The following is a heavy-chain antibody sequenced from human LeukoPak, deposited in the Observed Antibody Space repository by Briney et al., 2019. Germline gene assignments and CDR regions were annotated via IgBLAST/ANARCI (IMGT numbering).Heavy chain of an antibody. CDR3: ARRPGLGTIRSFDY. V-gene: IGHV5-51*01. Sequence: GESLKISCKGSGYSFTSYWIGWVRQVPGKGLEWMGVIHPEDSYSRYNPAFQGQVTLSVDESTSTAYLQLSSLKASDTAIYYCARRPGLGTIRSFDYWGQGTLVTVSS. CDR1: GYSFTSYW. CDR2: IHPEDSYS. D-gene: IGHD3-16*01. J-gene: IGHJ4*02.